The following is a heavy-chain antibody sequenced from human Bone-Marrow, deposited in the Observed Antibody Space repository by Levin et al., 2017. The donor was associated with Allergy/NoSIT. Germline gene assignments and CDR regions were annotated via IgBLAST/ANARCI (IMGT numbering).Heavy chain of an antibody. CDR1: GFSFSSYT. Sequence: QAGGSLRLSCAASGFSFSSYTINWVRQAPGKGLEWVSSLRNSGDIFYADSVKGRFTVSRDNPRNSVYLQMNSLGADDTAIYYCARTHSPARPNPWDGVDVWGQGTTVTVSS. D-gene: IGHD6-6*01. CDR2: LRNSGDI. J-gene: IGHJ6*02. V-gene: IGHV3-48*04. CDR3: ARTHSPARPNPWDGVDV.